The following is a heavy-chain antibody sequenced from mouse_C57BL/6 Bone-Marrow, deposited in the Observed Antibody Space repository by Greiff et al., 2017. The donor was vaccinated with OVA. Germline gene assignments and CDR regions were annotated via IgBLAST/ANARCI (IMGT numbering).Heavy chain of an antibody. CDR2: ISNLAYSI. CDR3: ARGGGAMDY. CDR1: GFTFSDYG. J-gene: IGHJ4*01. Sequence: EVQLVESGGGLVQPGGSLKLSCAASGFTFSDYGMAWVRQAPRKGPEWVAFISNLAYSIYYADTVTGRFTISRENAKNTLYLEMSSLRSEDTAMYYCARGGGAMDYWGQGTSVTVSS. V-gene: IGHV5-15*01.